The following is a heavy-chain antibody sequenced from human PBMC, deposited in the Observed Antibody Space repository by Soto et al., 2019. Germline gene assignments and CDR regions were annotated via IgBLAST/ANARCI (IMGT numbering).Heavy chain of an antibody. CDR2: IYYRGNA. D-gene: IGHD3-9*01. Sequence: QLQLQESGPGLVKPSETLSLTCSVSDDSINSDKYYWGWIRQPPGKGLEWIGSIYYRGNAYYNPSLQPRVTISLDKSRSQFSLKLNSVTAADSAVYFCARLEGLATISYYFDFWGPGAVVIVSS. CDR3: ARLEGLATISYYFDF. J-gene: IGHJ4*02. V-gene: IGHV4-39*01. CDR1: DDSINSDKYY.